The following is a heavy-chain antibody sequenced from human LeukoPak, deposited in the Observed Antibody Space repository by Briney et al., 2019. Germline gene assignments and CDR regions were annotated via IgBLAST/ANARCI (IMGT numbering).Heavy chain of an antibody. V-gene: IGHV1-69*04. CDR3: ARSVGGATTPRFDY. D-gene: IGHD1-26*01. Sequence: SVKLSCKASGDTFSSYAISWVRQAPGQGLEWMGRIIPSLDIPNYPQKFQGRVTITADKYTSTAYMEVRSLGSEDTAVYYCARSVGGATTPRFDYWGEGTLVTVSS. CDR2: IIPSLDIP. CDR1: GDTFSSYA. J-gene: IGHJ4*02.